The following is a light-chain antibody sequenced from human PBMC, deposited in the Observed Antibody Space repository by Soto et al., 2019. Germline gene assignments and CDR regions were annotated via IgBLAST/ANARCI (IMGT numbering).Light chain of an antibody. J-gene: IGKJ2*01. CDR1: QNIGNY. V-gene: IGKV1-39*01. CDR2: TTS. Sequence: DIQMTQSPSSLSASVGDNLSIDCRTSQNIGNYLNWYQQIPGKAPKLLIYTTSSLQSGVPSRFSGSGSGTHFTLTITSLHPEDFATYYCQQSSSTPYTFGQGNKIQIK. CDR3: QQSSSTPYT.